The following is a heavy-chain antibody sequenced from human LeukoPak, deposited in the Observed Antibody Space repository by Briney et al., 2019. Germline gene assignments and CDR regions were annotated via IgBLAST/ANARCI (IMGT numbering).Heavy chain of an antibody. V-gene: IGHV4-4*07. Sequence: SETLSLTCTVSGGSISSYYWSWIRQPAGKGLEWIGRIYTSGSTNYNPSLKSRVTMSVDTSKNQFSLKLSSVTAADTAVYYCARLSGITMIVVLASDAFDIWGQGTMVTVSS. CDR2: IYTSGST. CDR1: GGSISSYY. D-gene: IGHD3-22*01. J-gene: IGHJ3*02. CDR3: ARLSGITMIVVLASDAFDI.